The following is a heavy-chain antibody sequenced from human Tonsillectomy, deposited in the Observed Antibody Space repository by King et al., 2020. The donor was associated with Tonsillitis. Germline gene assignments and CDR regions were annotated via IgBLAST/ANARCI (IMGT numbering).Heavy chain of an antibody. V-gene: IGHV4-34*01. J-gene: IGHJ5*02. Sequence: VQLQQWGAGLLKPSETLSLTCAVYGGSFSGYYWSWIRQPPGKGLEWIGEIHHSGSTNYNPSLKSRVTISVDTSKNQVSLKQTSVTAADTAVYYGATKVDIVVVPAASNNWFDPWGQGTLVTVSS. CDR2: IHHSGST. D-gene: IGHD2-2*01. CDR1: GGSFSGYY. CDR3: ATKVDIVVVPAASNNWFDP.